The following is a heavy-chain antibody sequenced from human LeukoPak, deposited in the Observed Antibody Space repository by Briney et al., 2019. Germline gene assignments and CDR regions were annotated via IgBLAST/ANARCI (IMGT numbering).Heavy chain of an antibody. D-gene: IGHD1-26*01. J-gene: IGHJ3*02. CDR3: AINSGTFNAFDM. CDR2: FNPSSDTT. V-gene: IGHV1-46*01. Sequence: ASVKVSCKASGYTFTSYYMHWVRQAPGQGLEWMGIFNPSSDTTTYAQKFQGRVTMTRDTSSSTVYMELSSLRSEDTAVYHCAINSGTFNAFDMWGQGTMVTVSS. CDR1: GYTFTSYY.